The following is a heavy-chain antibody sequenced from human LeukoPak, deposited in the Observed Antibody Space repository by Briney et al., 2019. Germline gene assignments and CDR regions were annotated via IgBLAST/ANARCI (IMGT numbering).Heavy chain of an antibody. Sequence: PGGSLRLSCAASGFTFSHYEMNWVRQAPGKGLEWISYISSGGSIIYYADSVKGRFTISRDNAKNSLYLQANSLRVEDTALYYCARGGYYGSGTYYSPTSPHWGQGTLVTVSS. CDR2: ISSGGSII. CDR1: GFTFSHYE. D-gene: IGHD3-10*01. J-gene: IGHJ4*02. V-gene: IGHV3-48*03. CDR3: ARGGYYGSGTYYSPTSPH.